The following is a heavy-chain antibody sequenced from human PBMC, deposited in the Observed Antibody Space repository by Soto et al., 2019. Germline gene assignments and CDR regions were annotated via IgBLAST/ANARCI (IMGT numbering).Heavy chain of an antibody. J-gene: IGHJ5*02. V-gene: IGHV1-18*01. Sequence: ASVKVSCKASGYTFTSYGISWVRQAPGQGLEWMGWISAYNGNTNYAQKLQGRVTMTTDTSTSTAYMELRSLRSDDTAVYGCARDSPGRSCYSQRGNWFDPWGQGTLVTVSS. CDR1: GYTFTSYG. CDR2: ISAYNGNT. D-gene: IGHD2-15*01. CDR3: ARDSPGRSCYSQRGNWFDP.